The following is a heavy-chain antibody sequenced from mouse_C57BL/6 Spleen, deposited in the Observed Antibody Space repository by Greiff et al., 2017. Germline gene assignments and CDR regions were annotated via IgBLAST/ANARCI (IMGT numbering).Heavy chain of an antibody. D-gene: IGHD2-12*01. Sequence: QVQLQQPGAELVKPGASVKLSCKASGYTFTSYWMQWVKQRPGQGLEWIGEIDPSDSYTNYNQKFKGKATLTVDTSASTAYMQLSSLTSEDSAVYYCARSPLRRAMDYWGQGTSVTVSS. CDR3: ARSPLRRAMDY. CDR2: IDPSDSYT. CDR1: GYTFTSYW. V-gene: IGHV1-50*01. J-gene: IGHJ4*01.